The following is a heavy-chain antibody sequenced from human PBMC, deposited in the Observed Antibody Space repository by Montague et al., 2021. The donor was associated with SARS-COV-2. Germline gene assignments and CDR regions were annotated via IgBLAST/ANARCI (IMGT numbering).Heavy chain of an antibody. D-gene: IGHD5-12*01. CDR3: ARNGGGYDSGGYNWFDP. J-gene: IGHJ5*02. CDR1: GASVNASY. Sequence: SETLSLTCTVSGASVNASYWSWVRQPPGQGLEWIGYIHNSGTTNYKPSLRRRITMSVDTSKNEFSLRLRSVTAADTAAYYCARNGGGYDSGGYNWFDPWGQGTLVTVSS. CDR2: IHNSGTT. V-gene: IGHV4-59*02.